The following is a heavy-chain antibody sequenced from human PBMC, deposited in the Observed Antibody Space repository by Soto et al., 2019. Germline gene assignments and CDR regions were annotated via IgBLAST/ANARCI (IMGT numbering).Heavy chain of an antibody. CDR3: ATLTMYDILTGFYPC. CDR2: IYSDGST. D-gene: IGHD3-9*01. CDR1: GFTVNSNY. V-gene: IGHV3-66*01. Sequence: EVQLVESGGGLVEPGGSLRLSGAASGFTVNSNYMSWVREAPGKGLEWVSVIYSDGSTYYADSVKGRFIISRDNSNNTLYFQMNSLRAEDTAVYYCATLTMYDILTGFYPCWGQGTLVTVSS. J-gene: IGHJ4*02.